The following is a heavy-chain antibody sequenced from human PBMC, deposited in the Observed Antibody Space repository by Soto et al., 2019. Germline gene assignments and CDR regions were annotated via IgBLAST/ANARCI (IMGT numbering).Heavy chain of an antibody. Sequence: SVKVSCKASGYSVTDYNIHWVLQAPGQGLEWLGRINPKSGCTSTAQKFKGWVTMTTDTSISTASMELTRLTSDDTAIYYCARGDSTDCSNGVCSFFYNHDMDVWGQGTTVTVSS. V-gene: IGHV1-2*04. CDR2: INPKSGCT. J-gene: IGHJ6*02. D-gene: IGHD2-8*01. CDR3: ARGDSTDCSNGVCSFFYNHDMDV. CDR1: GYSVTDYN.